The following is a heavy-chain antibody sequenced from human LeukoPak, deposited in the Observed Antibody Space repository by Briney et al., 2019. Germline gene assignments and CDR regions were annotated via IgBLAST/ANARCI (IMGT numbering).Heavy chain of an antibody. V-gene: IGHV4-61*02. CDR3: ARDFGYYGSRSRGFVFDP. D-gene: IGHD3-10*01. Sequence: SETLSLTCTVSGGSISSGSYYWSWIRQPAGKGLEWIWRIYTSGSTNYNPSLKSRVTISVDTSKNQFSLKLSSVTAADTAVYYCARDFGYYGSRSRGFVFDPRGQDTLVTVSS. J-gene: IGHJ5*02. CDR2: IYTSGST. CDR1: GGSISSGSYY.